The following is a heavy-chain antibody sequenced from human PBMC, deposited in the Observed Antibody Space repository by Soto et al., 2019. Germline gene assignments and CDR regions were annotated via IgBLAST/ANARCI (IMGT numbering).Heavy chain of an antibody. CDR2: IYDSGVT. V-gene: IGHV4-30-4*08. Sequence: SETLSLTCSVSGAVVTSGENYWSWVRQPPGKGLEWLGYIYDSGVTSYTPALKSRVTLSLDRPNNQVSLKLRSVTAADTAVYFCVIYLAHCYTGNVWGHGTLVTVS. CDR1: GAVVTSGENY. D-gene: IGHD2-15*01. CDR3: VIYLAHCYTGNV. J-gene: IGHJ3*01.